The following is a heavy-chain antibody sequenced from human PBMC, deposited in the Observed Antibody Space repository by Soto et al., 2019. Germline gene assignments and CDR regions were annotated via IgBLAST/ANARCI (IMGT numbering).Heavy chain of an antibody. CDR2: ISYDGSNK. V-gene: IGHV3-30*18. J-gene: IGHJ4*02. CDR3: AKSAAQIQLWWDY. CDR1: GFTFSSYG. D-gene: IGHD5-18*01. Sequence: QVQLVESGGGVVQPGRSLRLSCAASGFTFSSYGMHWVRQAPGKGLEWVAVISYDGSNKYYADSVKGRFTISRDNSKNTLYLQMNRLRAEDTAVYYCAKSAAQIQLWWDYWGQGTLVTVSS.